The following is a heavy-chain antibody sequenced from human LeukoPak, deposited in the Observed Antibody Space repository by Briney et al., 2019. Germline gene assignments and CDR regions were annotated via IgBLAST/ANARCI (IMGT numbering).Heavy chain of an antibody. Sequence: GGSLRLSCAASVLSFSSSGMNWARHAPGKGREWVSYICSTGITIYYADSVKARFTISRDNARNSLFLSMSSLRAEDTAVYYCARSILVGATGAFDIWGLGTMVTVS. J-gene: IGHJ3*02. CDR2: ICSTGITI. D-gene: IGHD1-26*01. CDR1: VLSFSSSG. CDR3: ARSILVGATGAFDI. V-gene: IGHV3-48*03.